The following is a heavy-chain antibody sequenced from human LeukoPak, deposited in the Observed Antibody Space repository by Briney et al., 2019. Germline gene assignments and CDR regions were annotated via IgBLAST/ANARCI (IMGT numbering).Heavy chain of an antibody. D-gene: IGHD2-21*02. V-gene: IGHV3-30-3*01. CDR3: ARDQVYCGGDCYEPFDS. Sequence: GGSLRLSCAASGFTFSNYAMHWVRQAPGKGLEWVAVISCDGSNEYYADSVKGRFTISRDNSKNTLYLQMESLRAEDTSMYYCARDQVYCGGDCYEPFDSWGQGTLVTVSS. CDR2: ISCDGSNE. CDR1: GFTFSNYA. J-gene: IGHJ4*02.